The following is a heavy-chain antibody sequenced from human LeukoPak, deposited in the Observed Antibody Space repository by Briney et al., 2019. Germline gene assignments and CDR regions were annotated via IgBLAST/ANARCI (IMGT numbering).Heavy chain of an antibody. CDR2: ISYDGSNK. CDR3: AKTGVRNYFDY. CDR1: GFTFSSYG. J-gene: IGHJ4*02. V-gene: IGHV3-30*18. Sequence: GGSLRLSCAASGFTFSSYGMHWVRQAPGKGLEWVSVISYDGSNKYYADSVKGRFTISRDNSKNTLYLQMSSLRAEDTAVYYCAKTGVRNYFDYWGQGTLVTVSS.